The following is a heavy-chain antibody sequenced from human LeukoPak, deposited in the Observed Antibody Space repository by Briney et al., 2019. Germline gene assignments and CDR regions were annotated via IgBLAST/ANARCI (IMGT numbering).Heavy chain of an antibody. D-gene: IGHD2-21*01. CDR1: GFTFSSYA. CDR2: ISYDGSNK. Sequence: GGSLRLSCAASGFTFSSYAMHRVRQAPGKGLEWVAVISYDGSNKYYADSVKGRFTISRDNSKNTLYLQMNSLRAEDTAVYYCAREIGAFDIWGQGTMVTVSS. CDR3: AREIGAFDI. V-gene: IGHV3-30-3*01. J-gene: IGHJ3*02.